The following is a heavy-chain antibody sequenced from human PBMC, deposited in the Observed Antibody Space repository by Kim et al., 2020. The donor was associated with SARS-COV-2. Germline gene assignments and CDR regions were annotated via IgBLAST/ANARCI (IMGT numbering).Heavy chain of an antibody. V-gene: IGHV1-46*01. CDR2: T. CDR3: ARYMGTGAFDI. Sequence: TTYAQKVQGRVTITRDTSTSTVYMDLYSLRFEDTAVYYCARYMGTGAFDIWGQGTMVTVSS. D-gene: IGHD2-21*02. J-gene: IGHJ3*02.